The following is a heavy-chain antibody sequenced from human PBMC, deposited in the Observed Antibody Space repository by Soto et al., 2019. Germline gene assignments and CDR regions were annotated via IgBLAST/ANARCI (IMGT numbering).Heavy chain of an antibody. CDR1: GYTFTSYA. V-gene: IGHV1-3*01. D-gene: IGHD1-26*01. J-gene: IGHJ4*02. CDR3: ARDWVGATFDY. Sequence: ASVKVSCKASGYTFTSYAMHWVRQAPGQRLEWMGWINAGNGNTKYSQKFQGRVTITRDTSVSTAYMELSSLRSEDTAVYYCARDWVGATFDYWGQGTLVTVSS. CDR2: INAGNGNT.